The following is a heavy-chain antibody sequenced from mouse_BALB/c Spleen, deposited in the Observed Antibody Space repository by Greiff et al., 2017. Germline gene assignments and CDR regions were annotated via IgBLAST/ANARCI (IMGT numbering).Heavy chain of an antibody. CDR1: GYSITSDYA. CDR2: ISYSGST. CDR3: AIYDYDEAWFAY. J-gene: IGHJ3*01. D-gene: IGHD2-4*01. Sequence: DVQLQESGPGLVKPSQSLSLTCTVTGYSITSDYAWNWIRQFPGNKLEWMGYISYSGSTSYNPSLKSRISITRDTSKNQFFLQLNSVTTEDTATYYCAIYDYDEAWFAYWGQGTLVTVSA. V-gene: IGHV3-2*02.